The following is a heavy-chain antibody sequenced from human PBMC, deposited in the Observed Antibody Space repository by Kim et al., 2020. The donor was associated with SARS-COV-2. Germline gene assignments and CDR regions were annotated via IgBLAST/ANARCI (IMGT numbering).Heavy chain of an antibody. J-gene: IGHJ4*02. D-gene: IGHD3-10*01. Sequence: NPSLRSRVTMSIDTSKNQFSLNVTSVTAADTATYFCARGIADSGSNYFDHWGQGILVIVSS. V-gene: IGHV4-34*01. CDR3: ARGIADSGSNYFDH.